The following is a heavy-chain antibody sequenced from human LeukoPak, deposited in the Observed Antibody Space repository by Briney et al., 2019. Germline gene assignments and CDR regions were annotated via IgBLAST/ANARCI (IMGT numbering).Heavy chain of an antibody. CDR3: ARAPFPFGESDLYDY. D-gene: IGHD3-10*01. Sequence: GGSLRLSCAASGFTFSSYSMKWVRQAPGKGREWGSSISSSSSYIYYADSVKGRFTISRDNAKNSLYLQMNSLRAEDTAMYYCARAPFPFGESDLYDYWGQGTLVTVSS. CDR1: GFTFSSYS. J-gene: IGHJ4*02. CDR2: ISSSSSYI. V-gene: IGHV3-21*01.